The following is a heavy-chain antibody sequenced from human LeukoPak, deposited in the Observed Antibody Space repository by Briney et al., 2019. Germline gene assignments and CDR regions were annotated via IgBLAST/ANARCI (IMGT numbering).Heavy chain of an antibody. Sequence: GGSLRLSCAASGFIFSNYAMHWVRQAPGKGLEWVSVIYSGGSTYYADSVKGRFTISRDNSKNTLYLQMNSLRAEDTAVYYCAREIGPFDYWGQGTLVTVSS. CDR2: IYSGGST. V-gene: IGHV3-66*01. D-gene: IGHD2/OR15-2a*01. J-gene: IGHJ4*02. CDR3: AREIGPFDY. CDR1: GFIFSNYA.